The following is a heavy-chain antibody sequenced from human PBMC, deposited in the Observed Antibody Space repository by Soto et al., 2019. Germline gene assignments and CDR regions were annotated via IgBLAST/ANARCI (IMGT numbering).Heavy chain of an antibody. J-gene: IGHJ4*02. CDR2: IIPIFGTA. Sequence: SVKVSCKASGGTFSSYAISWVRQAPGQGLEWMGGIIPIFGTANYAQKFQGRVTITADKSTSTAYMELSSLRSEDTAVYYCANVGVCGGDCYSGPHFHYWGQGTMVTVYS. CDR3: ANVGVCGGDCYSGPHFHY. V-gene: IGHV1-69*06. D-gene: IGHD2-21*02. CDR1: GGTFSSYA.